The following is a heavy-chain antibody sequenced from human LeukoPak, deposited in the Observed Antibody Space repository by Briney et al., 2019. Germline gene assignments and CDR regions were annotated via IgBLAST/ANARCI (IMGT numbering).Heavy chain of an antibody. V-gene: IGHV4-39*07. D-gene: IGHD4-17*01. CDR2: IYYSGST. Sequence: ASETLSLTCSVCCGSISSSSYYWGWIRQPPGKGLKWIGSIYYSGSTYYNPSLKSRVTISVDTSKNQFSLKLSSVTAADTAVYYCARDGTTVTLLYWYFDLWGPGTLVTVSS. J-gene: IGHJ2*01. CDR3: ARDGTTVTLLYWYFDL. CDR1: CGSISSSSYY.